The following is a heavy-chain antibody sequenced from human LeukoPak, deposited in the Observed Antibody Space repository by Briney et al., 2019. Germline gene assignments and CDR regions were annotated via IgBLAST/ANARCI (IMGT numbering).Heavy chain of an antibody. CDR3: ARDLTGTLSMDV. CDR2: ISSSSSYI. V-gene: IGHV3-21*01. Sequence: GGSLRLSCAASGFTFSSYSMNWVRQAPGKGLEWVSSISSSSSYIYYADSVKGRFTISRDNAKNSLHLQMNSLRAEDTAVYYCARDLTGTLSMDVWGKGTTVTVSS. CDR1: GFTFSSYS. J-gene: IGHJ6*03. D-gene: IGHD1-20*01.